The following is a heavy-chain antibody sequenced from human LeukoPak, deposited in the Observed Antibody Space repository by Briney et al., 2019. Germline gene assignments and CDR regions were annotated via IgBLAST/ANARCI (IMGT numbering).Heavy chain of an antibody. V-gene: IGHV1-2*02. J-gene: IGHJ4*02. CDR3: ARTNGGYEYN. D-gene: IGHD5-12*01. CDR1: GYTFTGYY. Sequence: ASVKVSCKASGYTFTGYYMHWVRQAPGQGLEWMGWINPNSDYTFYAQKFQGRVTLTRDTSISTAYMEVSRLKSDDTAVYYCARTNGGYEYNWGQGTRVIVSS. CDR2: INPNSDYT.